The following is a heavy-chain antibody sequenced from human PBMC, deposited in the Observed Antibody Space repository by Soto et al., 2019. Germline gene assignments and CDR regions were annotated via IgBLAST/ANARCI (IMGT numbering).Heavy chain of an antibody. D-gene: IGHD2-2*01. CDR2: IIPIFGTA. CDR1: GGTFSSYA. V-gene: IGHV1-69*12. CDR3: ARANCISTSCSPGWFDP. Sequence: QVQLVQSGAEVKKPGSSVKVSCKASGGTFSSYAISWVRQAPGQGLEWMGGIIPIFGTANYAQKFQGRVTITADESTSTAYMELISLRSEDTAVYYCARANCISTSCSPGWFDPWGQGTLVTVSA. J-gene: IGHJ5*02.